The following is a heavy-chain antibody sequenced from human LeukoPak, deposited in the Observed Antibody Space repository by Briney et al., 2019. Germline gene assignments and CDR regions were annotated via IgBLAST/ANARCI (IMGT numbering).Heavy chain of an antibody. CDR3: ARAHINYDFWSGYYPPFDY. CDR2: FDPEDGET. CDR1: GYTLTELS. J-gene: IGHJ4*02. V-gene: IGHV1-24*01. D-gene: IGHD3-3*01. Sequence: ASVKVSCKVSGYTLTELSMHWVRQAPGKGLEWMGGFDPEDGETIYAQKFQGRVTITADESTSTAYMELSSLRSEDTAVYYCARAHINYDFWSGYYPPFDYWGQRTLVTVSS.